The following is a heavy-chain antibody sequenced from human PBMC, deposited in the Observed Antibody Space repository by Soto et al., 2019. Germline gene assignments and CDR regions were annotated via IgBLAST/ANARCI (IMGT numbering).Heavy chain of an antibody. CDR3: AKDPELRYFDWLTFYGMDV. Sequence: GGSLRLSCAASGFTFSSYGMHWVRQAPGKGLEWVAVISYDGSNKYYADSVKGRFTISRDNSKNTLYLQMNSLRAEDTAVYYCAKDPELRYFDWLTFYGMDVWGQGTTVTVSS. J-gene: IGHJ6*02. CDR2: ISYDGSNK. CDR1: GFTFSSYG. V-gene: IGHV3-30*18. D-gene: IGHD3-9*01.